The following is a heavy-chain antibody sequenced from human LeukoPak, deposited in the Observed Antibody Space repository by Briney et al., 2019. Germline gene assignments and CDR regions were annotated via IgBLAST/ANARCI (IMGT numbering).Heavy chain of an antibody. J-gene: IGHJ4*02. CDR1: GFTFSSYD. D-gene: IGHD3-9*01. Sequence: TGGSVRLSCAASGFTFSSYDMNWVRQAPGKGLEWVSSLSGSGDYTYYADSVKGRFTISRDNSKNTLYLQMNSLRAEDTAVYYCAKTTGYYSSSPLDYWGQGTLVTVSS. CDR3: AKTTGYYSSSPLDY. V-gene: IGHV3-23*01. CDR2: LSGSGDYT.